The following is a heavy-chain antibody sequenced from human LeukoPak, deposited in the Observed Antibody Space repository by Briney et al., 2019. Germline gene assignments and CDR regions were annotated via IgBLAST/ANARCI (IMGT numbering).Heavy chain of an antibody. CDR3: ARYLDLIGQSIPHDAFDI. D-gene: IGHD2-2*02. CDR2: INRDVSEK. CDR1: GFTFSNYS. J-gene: IGHJ3*02. V-gene: IGHV3-7*01. Sequence: GGSLSLSCAASGFTFSNYSMSWVRQAPGKGLEWVAKINRDVSEKFYVDSVKGRFTISRDDAKNSLYLQMNSLRAEDTAVYYCARYLDLIGQSIPHDAFDIWGQGTKVTVSS.